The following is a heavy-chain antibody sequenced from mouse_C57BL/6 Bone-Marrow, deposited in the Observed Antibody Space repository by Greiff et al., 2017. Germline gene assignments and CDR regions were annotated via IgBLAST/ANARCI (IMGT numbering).Heavy chain of an antibody. CDR1: GFTFSSYG. D-gene: IGHD1-1*01. J-gene: IGHJ2*01. CDR2: ISSGGSYT. CDR3: ARHRYYYGSSYDY. Sequence: EVQLQQSGGDLVKPGGSLKLSCAASGFTFSSYGMSWVRQTPDKRLEWVATISSGGSYTYYPDSVKGRFTISRDNAKNTLYLQMSSLKSEDTAMYYCARHRYYYGSSYDYWGQGTTLTVSS. V-gene: IGHV5-6*01.